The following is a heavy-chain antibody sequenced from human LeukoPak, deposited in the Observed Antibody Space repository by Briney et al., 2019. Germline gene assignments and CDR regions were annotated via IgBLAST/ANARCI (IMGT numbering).Heavy chain of an antibody. V-gene: IGHV3-30*18. J-gene: IGHJ4*02. CDR2: ISYDGITN. CDR1: GFTFTNYG. CDR3: AKKAAPVSAIRAGFDY. Sequence: PGGSLRLSCSASGFTFTNYGMHWFRQAPGKGLEWVAVISYDGITNYYADSVKGRFTVSRDNSENTLYLQMNSLRPDDTAVYYCAKKAAPVSAIRAGFDYWGQGTLVTVSS. D-gene: IGHD2-21*01.